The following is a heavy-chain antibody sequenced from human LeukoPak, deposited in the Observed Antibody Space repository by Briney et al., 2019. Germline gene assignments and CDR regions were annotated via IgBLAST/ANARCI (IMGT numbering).Heavy chain of an antibody. Sequence: GASVKLSCKASGYTFTNYGISWVRQAPGLGLEWMGWISAYNGNTKYPQNLQGRVTMTTDTSTSTAYMELRSLRSDDTAVYYCAREGWSGTYRALAYDAFDIWGQGTMVTVSS. D-gene: IGHD1-26*01. CDR2: ISAYNGNT. CDR1: GYTFTNYG. V-gene: IGHV1-18*01. CDR3: AREGWSGTYRALAYDAFDI. J-gene: IGHJ3*02.